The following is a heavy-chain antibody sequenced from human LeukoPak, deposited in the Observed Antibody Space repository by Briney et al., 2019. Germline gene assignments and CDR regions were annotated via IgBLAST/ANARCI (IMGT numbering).Heavy chain of an antibody. J-gene: IGHJ4*02. V-gene: IGHV1-8*03. D-gene: IGHD1-26*01. CDR1: GYTFTSYD. CDR3: ARGSGGSYDY. Sequence: GSVRVSCKASGYTFTSYDMNWVRQAPGQGLEWMGWMNPNSGNTGYAQKFQGRVTITRNTSISTAYMELSSLRSEDTAVYYCARGSGGSYDYWGQGTLVTVSS. CDR2: MNPNSGNT.